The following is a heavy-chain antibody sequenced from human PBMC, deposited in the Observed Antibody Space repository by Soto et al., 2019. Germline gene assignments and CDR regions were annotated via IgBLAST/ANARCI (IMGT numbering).Heavy chain of an antibody. CDR1: GFTFSAYA. Sequence: GGSLRLSCAASGFTFSAYAMTWVRQAPGKGLEWVSGISGSGDSTNYADSMKGRFIISRDSSKNTLYLQMNSLRAEDTAIYYCAKGSGSDPYDIFEIWSQGTTDTVSS. D-gene: IGHD3-22*01. J-gene: IGHJ3*02. CDR2: ISGSGDST. CDR3: AKGSGSDPYDIFEI. V-gene: IGHV3-23*01.